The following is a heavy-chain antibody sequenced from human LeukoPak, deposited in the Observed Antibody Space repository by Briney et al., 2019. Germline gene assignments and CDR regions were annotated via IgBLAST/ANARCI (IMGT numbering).Heavy chain of an antibody. CDR2: VSYNSDNI. J-gene: IGHJ6*03. CDR1: GFSIDDYA. Sequence: PGRSLRLSCAASGFSIDDYAMHWVRHAPGKGLEWVSGVSYNSDNIDYADSVKGRFTISRDNAKNSLYLQMDSLRPEDTALYYCAKDASPGNYYYYFLDVWGKGTTVIVSS. CDR3: AKDASPGNYYYYFLDV. V-gene: IGHV3-9*01.